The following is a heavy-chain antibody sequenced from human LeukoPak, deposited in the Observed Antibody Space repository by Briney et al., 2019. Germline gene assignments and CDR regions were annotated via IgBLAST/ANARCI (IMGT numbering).Heavy chain of an antibody. CDR1: GFTFSSYA. Sequence: SGGSLRLSCAASGFTFSSYAMSWVRQAPGKGLEWVSSISGSGGSTYYADSVKGRFTISRDNSKNTLYLQMNSLRAEDTAVYYCAKRAEDSSGYYLYYFDYWGRGTLVTVSS. V-gene: IGHV3-23*01. J-gene: IGHJ4*02. CDR2: ISGSGGST. CDR3: AKRAEDSSGYYLYYFDY. D-gene: IGHD3-22*01.